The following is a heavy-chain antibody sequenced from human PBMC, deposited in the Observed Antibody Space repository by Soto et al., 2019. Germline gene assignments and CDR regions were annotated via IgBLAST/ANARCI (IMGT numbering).Heavy chain of an antibody. CDR1: GGTFSSYA. D-gene: IGHD6-19*01. J-gene: IGHJ6*02. V-gene: IGHV1-69*01. Sequence: QVQLVQSGADVKKPGSSVKVSCKASGGTFSSYAISWVRQAPGQGLEWMGGIIPIFGTTNYAQKFQGRVTITADESTSTAYMELSSLRSGDTAVYYCAIGWAVVGTRIDQYYYGMDIWGQGTAVTVSS. CDR3: AIGWAVVGTRIDQYYYGMDI. CDR2: IIPIFGTT.